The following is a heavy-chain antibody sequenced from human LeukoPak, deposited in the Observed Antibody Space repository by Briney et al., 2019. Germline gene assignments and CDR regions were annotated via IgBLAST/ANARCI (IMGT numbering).Heavy chain of an antibody. CDR3: ATYTNWVTGDV. CDR1: GFTFNKSW. J-gene: IGHJ6*02. CDR2: IKDDGSET. D-gene: IGHD7-27*01. V-gene: IGHV3-7*01. Sequence: GGSLRLSCGTSGFTFNKSWMSWVRQAPGKGPEWVASIKDDGSETFHADSVRGRFTISRDNARGTLYVQMNTLRAEDTAVYYCATYTNWVTGDVWGQGTTVTVSS.